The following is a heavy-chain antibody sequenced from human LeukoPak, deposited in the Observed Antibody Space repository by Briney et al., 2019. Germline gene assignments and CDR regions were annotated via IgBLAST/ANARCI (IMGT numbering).Heavy chain of an antibody. J-gene: IGHJ6*02. CDR3: ARNNGMDV. CDR1: GFALSSHW. Sequence: GGSLSLFCAASGFALSSHWMTWVRQVPGRGREWVANVNRDGSETYYLDSVKGRFTISKDNAKNSLYLQMNSLRAEDTALYHCARNNGMDVWGQGTTVIVSS. V-gene: IGHV3-7*03. CDR2: VNRDGSET.